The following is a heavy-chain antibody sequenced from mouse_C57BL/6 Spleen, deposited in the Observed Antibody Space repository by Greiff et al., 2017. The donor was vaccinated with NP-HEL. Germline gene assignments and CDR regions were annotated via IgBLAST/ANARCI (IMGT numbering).Heavy chain of an antibody. CDR2: INPGSGGT. CDR1: GYAFTNYL. D-gene: IGHD1-1*01. V-gene: IGHV1-54*01. CDR3: ARRNYYGSHYYAMDD. Sequence: VQLQQSGAELVRPGTSVKVSCKASGYAFTNYLIEWVKQRPGQGLEWIGVINPGSGGTNYNEKFKGKGTLTADKSSSTAYMQLSSLTSEDSAVYVCARRNYYGSHYYAMDDWGQGTSVTVSS. J-gene: IGHJ4*01.